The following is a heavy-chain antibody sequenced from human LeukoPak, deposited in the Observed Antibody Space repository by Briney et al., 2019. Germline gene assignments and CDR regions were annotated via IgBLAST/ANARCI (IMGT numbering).Heavy chain of an antibody. CDR3: ARDRYSGYDQNWFDP. CDR1: GFTFSSYS. Sequence: GGSLRLSYAASGFTFSSYSMNWVRQAPGKGLEWVSSISSSSSYIYYADSVKGRFTISRDNAKNSLYLQMNSLRAEDTAVYYCARDRYSGYDQNWFDPWGQGTLVTVSS. V-gene: IGHV3-21*01. D-gene: IGHD5-12*01. J-gene: IGHJ5*02. CDR2: ISSSSSYI.